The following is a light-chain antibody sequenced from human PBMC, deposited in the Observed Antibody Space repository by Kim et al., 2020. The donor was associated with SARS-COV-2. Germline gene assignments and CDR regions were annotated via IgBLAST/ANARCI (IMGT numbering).Light chain of an antibody. CDR1: QSISSY. CDR2: AAS. J-gene: IGKJ5*01. Sequence: DIQMTQSPPSLSASVGDRVTITCRASQSISSYLNWYQQKPGKAPKLLIYAASSLQGGVPSRFSGSGSGTDFTLTISSLQPEDFATYYCQQSYSTPITFGPVRRLEI. V-gene: IGKV1-39*01. CDR3: QQSYSTPIT.